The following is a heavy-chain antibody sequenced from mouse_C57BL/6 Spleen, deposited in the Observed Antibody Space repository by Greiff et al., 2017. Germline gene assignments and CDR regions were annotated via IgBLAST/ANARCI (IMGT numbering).Heavy chain of an antibody. CDR1: GFNINDYY. J-gene: IGHJ4*01. D-gene: IGHD2-9*01. V-gene: IGHV14-2*01. CDR3: ARPSFYAYDGGAMDY. Sequence: EVQLQESGAELVKPGASVKLSCTASGFNINDYYMHWVKQRTEQGLEWIGRIDPEDGGTKYAPKFQGKATITADTSSNTAYLPLSSLTSEDTAVYYCARPSFYAYDGGAMDYWGQGTSVTVSS. CDR2: IDPEDGGT.